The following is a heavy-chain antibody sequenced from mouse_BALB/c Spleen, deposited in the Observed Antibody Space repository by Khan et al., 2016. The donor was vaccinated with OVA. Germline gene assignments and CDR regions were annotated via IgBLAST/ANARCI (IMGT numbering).Heavy chain of an antibody. D-gene: IGHD2-14*01. CDR2: INPSSGYT. CDR1: GYTFTSYT. V-gene: IGHV1-4*01. J-gene: IGHJ3*01. Sequence: VQLKQSGAELARPGASVKMSCKASGYTFTSYTIHWINQSPGQGLEWIGYINPSSGYTNYTQKFKDKATLTANKSSTTAYMQLNSLTSDDSAVFYCARNGAYYRNDGGFAYWGQGTLVTVSA. CDR3: ARNGAYYRNDGGFAY.